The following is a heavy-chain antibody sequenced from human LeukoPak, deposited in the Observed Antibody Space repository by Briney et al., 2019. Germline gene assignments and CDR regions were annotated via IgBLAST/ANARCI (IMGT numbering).Heavy chain of an antibody. J-gene: IGHJ6*03. V-gene: IGHV3-30*18. CDR3: AKVTGITGRRSEGYYCYYYMDV. Sequence: GGSLRLSCAASGFTFSSYGMHWVRQAPGKGLEWVAVISYDGSNKYYADSVKGRFTISRDNSKNTLYLQMNSLRAEDTAVYYCAKVTGITGRRSEGYYCYYYMDVWGKGTTVTVSS. D-gene: IGHD1-20*01. CDR1: GFTFSSYG. CDR2: ISYDGSNK.